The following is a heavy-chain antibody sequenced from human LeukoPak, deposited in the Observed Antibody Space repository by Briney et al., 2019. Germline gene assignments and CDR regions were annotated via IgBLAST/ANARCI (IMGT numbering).Heavy chain of an antibody. V-gene: IGHV4-39*01. Sequence: SETLSLTCTVSGGSISSSSYYWGWIRQPPGKGLGWIGSIYYSGSTYYNPSLKSRVTISVDTSKNQFSLKLSSVTAADTAVYYCASRALTSTGSFDYWGQGTLVTVSS. CDR2: IYYSGST. J-gene: IGHJ4*02. CDR1: GGSISSSSYY. CDR3: ASRALTSTGSFDY. D-gene: IGHD4-17*01.